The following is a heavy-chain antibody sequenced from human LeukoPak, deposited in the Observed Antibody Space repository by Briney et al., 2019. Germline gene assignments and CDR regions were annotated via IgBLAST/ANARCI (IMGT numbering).Heavy chain of an antibody. D-gene: IGHD1/OR15-1a*01. Sequence: GGSLRLSCAASGFTFSSYSMNWVRQAPGMGLQWVSYITGSSRLIYYADSVKGRFTISRDNAKTSLYLQMNSLRAEDTAVYYCARVSGGRTEYFDSWGQGTLVTVSS. J-gene: IGHJ4*02. CDR3: ARVSGGRTEYFDS. CDR2: ITGSSRLI. CDR1: GFTFSSYS. V-gene: IGHV3-48*04.